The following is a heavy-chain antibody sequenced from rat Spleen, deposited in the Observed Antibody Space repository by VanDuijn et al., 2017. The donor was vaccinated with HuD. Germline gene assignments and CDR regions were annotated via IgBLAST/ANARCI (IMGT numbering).Heavy chain of an antibody. CDR3: TRGGFYRY. J-gene: IGHJ2*01. CDR1: GFTFNNYW. D-gene: IGHD1-3*01. CDR2: ITNIAGRT. Sequence: EVQLVESGGGLVQPGRSLKLSCVASGFTFNNYWMTWIRQSPGKGLEWVASITNIAGRTHYPDSVKGRFTISRDIAKSTLFLQMNSLKFEDTATYYRTRGGFYRYWGQGVMVTVSS. V-gene: IGHV5-31*01.